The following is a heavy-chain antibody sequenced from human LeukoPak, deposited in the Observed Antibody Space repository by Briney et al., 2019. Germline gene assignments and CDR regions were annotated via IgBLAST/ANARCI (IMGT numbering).Heavy chain of an antibody. Sequence: TGGSLRLSCAASGFTLRSYTMNWVRQAPGKGLEWVSSIGISSNKIYYADSVKGRFIISRVNAKNSVYLQMNSLRAEDTAVYYCARGNKSGTYYYYMDVWGEGTTVTVSS. V-gene: IGHV3-21*01. CDR3: ARGNKSGTYYYYMDV. J-gene: IGHJ6*03. D-gene: IGHD3-3*01. CDR1: GFTLRSYT. CDR2: IGISSNKI.